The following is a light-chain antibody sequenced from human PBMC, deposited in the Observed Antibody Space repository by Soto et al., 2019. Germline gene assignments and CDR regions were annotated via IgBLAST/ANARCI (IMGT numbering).Light chain of an antibody. CDR2: GAS. V-gene: IGKV3-15*01. CDR1: QSVASRN. Sequence: EIVLTQSPGTLSLSPGDRATLSCRASQSVASRNLAWYQQKSGQAPRLLIYGASTRATGVPGRFSGTGSGTEFTLTISSLQSEDSAVYYCQQYNHWWTFGQGTKVDIK. J-gene: IGKJ1*01. CDR3: QQYNHWWT.